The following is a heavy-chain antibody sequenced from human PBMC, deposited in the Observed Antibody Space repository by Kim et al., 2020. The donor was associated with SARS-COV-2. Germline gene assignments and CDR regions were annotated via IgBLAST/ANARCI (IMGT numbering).Heavy chain of an antibody. D-gene: IGHD1-26*01. CDR1: GYTFTGYY. V-gene: IGHV1-2*04. CDR3: ARDRSIVGAARGYYYSMDV. CDR2: INPNSGGT. J-gene: IGHJ6*02. Sequence: ASVKVSCKASGYTFTGYYMHWVRQAPGQGLEWMGWINPNSGGTNYAQKFQGWVTMTRDTSISTAYMELSRLRSDDTAVYYCARDRSIVGAARGYYYSMDVWGQGTTVTVSS.